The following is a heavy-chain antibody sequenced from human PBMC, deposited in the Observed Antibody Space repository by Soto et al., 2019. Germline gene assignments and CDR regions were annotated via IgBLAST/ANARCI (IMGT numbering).Heavy chain of an antibody. CDR2: IYYSGST. D-gene: IGHD6-6*01. Sequence: ASETLSLTCTGSGGSISSYYWSWIRQPPGKGLEWIGYIYYSGSTNYNPSLKSRVTISVDTSKNQFSLKLSSVTAADTAVYYCARRYSSSSGIDYWGQGTLVTVSS. CDR3: ARRYSSSSGIDY. CDR1: GGSISSYY. J-gene: IGHJ4*02. V-gene: IGHV4-59*01.